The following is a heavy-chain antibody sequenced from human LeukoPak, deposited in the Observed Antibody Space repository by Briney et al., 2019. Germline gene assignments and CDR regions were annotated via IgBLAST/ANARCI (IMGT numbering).Heavy chain of an antibody. CDR2: IYTSGST. V-gene: IGHV4-4*07. CDR3: ARVSWELPSLIYYYYMDV. J-gene: IGHJ6*03. CDR1: GGSISSYY. D-gene: IGHD1-26*01. Sequence: SETLSLTCTVSGGSISSYYWSWIRQPAGKGLEWIGRIYTSGSTNYNPSLKSRVTMSVDTSKNQFSLILSSVTAADTAVYYCARVSWELPSLIYYYYMDVWGKGTTVTVSS.